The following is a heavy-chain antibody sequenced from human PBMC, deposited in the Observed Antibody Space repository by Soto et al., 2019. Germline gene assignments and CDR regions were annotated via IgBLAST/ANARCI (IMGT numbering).Heavy chain of an antibody. CDR1: GYSLSASGAS. Sequence: SGPTLVNPTQTLRLTCAFSGYSLSASGASVGWIRQPPGKALEWLAHIYWNDDKRYSPSLRSRLTISKDTSKNQVVLTFTNMDPADTGTYYCVHRLDVPGLAFDPWGQGTLVTVSS. D-gene: IGHD3-10*02. J-gene: IGHJ5*02. V-gene: IGHV2-5*01. CDR3: VHRLDVPGLAFDP. CDR2: IYWNDDK.